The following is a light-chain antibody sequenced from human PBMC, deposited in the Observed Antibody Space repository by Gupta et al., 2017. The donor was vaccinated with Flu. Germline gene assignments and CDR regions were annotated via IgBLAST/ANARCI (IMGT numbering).Light chain of an antibody. J-gene: IGKJ1*01. CDR2: LVS. Sequence: SSCRSSQGLVYSAENTVLHWFQQRPGQSPRRLIYLVSHRDSGVPDRFSGSGSGTDFTLKISRVEAEDVGVYFCMQGAHWPWAFGQGTKVEIK. CDR3: MQGAHWPWA. CDR1: QGLVYSAENTV. V-gene: IGKV2-30*01.